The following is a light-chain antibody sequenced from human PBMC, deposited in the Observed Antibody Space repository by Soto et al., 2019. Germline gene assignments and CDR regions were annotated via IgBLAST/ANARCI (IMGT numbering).Light chain of an antibody. CDR3: QQYNSYSPWT. J-gene: IGKJ1*01. V-gene: IGKV1-5*03. Sequence: DIQMTQSPSSVSASVGDRVTITCRASQDINKWLAWYQQKPGKAPKLLIYQASSLESGVPSRFSGSGSGTEFTLTISSLQPDEFATYYCQQYNSYSPWTVGQGTKVDIK. CDR2: QAS. CDR1: QDINKW.